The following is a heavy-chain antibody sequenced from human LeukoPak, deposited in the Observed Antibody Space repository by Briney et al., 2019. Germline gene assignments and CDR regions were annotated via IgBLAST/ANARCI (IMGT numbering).Heavy chain of an antibody. V-gene: IGHV3-30-3*01. CDR2: ISYDGSNK. J-gene: IGHJ4*02. D-gene: IGHD5-24*01. CDR1: GFTFSSYA. Sequence: PGGSLRLSCAASGFTFSSYAMHWVRQAPGKGLEWVAVISYDGSNKYYADSVKGRFTISRDNSKNTLYLQMNSLRAEDTAVYYCARAGRGDGYNHDYWGQGTLVTVSS. CDR3: ARAGRGDGYNHDY.